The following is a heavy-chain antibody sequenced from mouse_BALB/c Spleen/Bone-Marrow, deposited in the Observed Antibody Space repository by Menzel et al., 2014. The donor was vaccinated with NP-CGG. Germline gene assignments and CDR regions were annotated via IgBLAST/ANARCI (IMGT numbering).Heavy chain of an antibody. D-gene: IGHD2-3*01. V-gene: IGHV1-7*01. CDR3: AREIYAGYCFDF. CDR2: INPSTGYT. CDR1: GYTFTSYW. Sequence: QVQLQQSGAELAKPGASVKLSCKASGYTFTSYWMHWVKQRPGQGLEWIGNINPSTGYTEYNQKFKDKATLTADKSSSTAYMQLSSLTSEDFAVLYCAREIYAGYCFDFWGQGTTLTVSP. J-gene: IGHJ2*01.